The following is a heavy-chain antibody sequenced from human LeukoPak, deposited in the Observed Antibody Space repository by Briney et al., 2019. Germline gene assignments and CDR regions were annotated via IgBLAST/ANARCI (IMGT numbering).Heavy chain of an antibody. J-gene: IGHJ1*01. Sequence: GGSLRLSCAASGFTFSSYGMHWVRQAPGKGLEWVAFIRYDGSNKYYADSVKGRFTISRDNSKNTLYLQMNSLRAEDTAVYYCAKDEVPAAMYFQHWGQGTLVTVSS. V-gene: IGHV3-30*02. CDR1: GFTFSSYG. D-gene: IGHD2-2*01. CDR2: IRYDGSNK. CDR3: AKDEVPAAMYFQH.